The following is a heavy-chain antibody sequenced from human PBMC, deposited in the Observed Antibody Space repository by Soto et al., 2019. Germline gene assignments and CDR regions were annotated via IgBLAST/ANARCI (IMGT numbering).Heavy chain of an antibody. CDR1: GFSISVYG. D-gene: IGHD1-1*01. V-gene: IGHV3-23*01. CDR2: VSGGSGAT. J-gene: IGHJ4*02. CDR3: VRWNGYGDH. Sequence: EVQLLESGGGLVQPGGSLRLSCAASGFSISVYGVTWVRQAPGKGLGWASGVSGGSGATLYRDSVKGRFSITTDNSANTAYLQMNSLRVEDTAVYYCVRWNGYGDHWGQGTRVTVS.